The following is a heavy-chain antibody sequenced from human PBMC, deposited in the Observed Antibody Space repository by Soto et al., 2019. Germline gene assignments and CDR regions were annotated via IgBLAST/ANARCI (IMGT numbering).Heavy chain of an antibody. Sequence: QVELQQSGPGLVKPSETLSLTCNVSGASMRSYYWTWMRLSPGKGLEWIGDIFYSGSTNLNPSLRSRLSISIDTSKNKFSLMLNSVTAADTAVYYCARELRCCGLDVWGQGTTVTVSS. CDR2: IFYSGST. CDR3: ARELRCCGLDV. CDR1: GASMRSYY. V-gene: IGHV4-59*01. J-gene: IGHJ6*02.